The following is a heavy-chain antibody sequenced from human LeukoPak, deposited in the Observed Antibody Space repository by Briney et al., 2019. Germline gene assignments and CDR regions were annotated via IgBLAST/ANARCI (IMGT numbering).Heavy chain of an antibody. CDR2: ISGSGGST. D-gene: IGHD3-22*01. J-gene: IGHJ4*02. Sequence: GGSLRLSCAASGFTFSSNAMSWVRQAPGKGLEWVSAISGSGGSTYYADSVKGRFTISRDNSKNTLYLQMNSLRAEDTAVYYCAAPRDSSGYYAIKVYYFDYWGQGTLVTVSS. CDR1: GFTFSSNA. CDR3: AAPRDSSGYYAIKVYYFDY. V-gene: IGHV3-23*01.